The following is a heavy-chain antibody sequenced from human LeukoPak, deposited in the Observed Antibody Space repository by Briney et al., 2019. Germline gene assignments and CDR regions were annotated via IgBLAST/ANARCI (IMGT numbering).Heavy chain of an antibody. J-gene: IGHJ3*02. CDR1: GYTFTSYY. V-gene: IGHV1-46*01. Sequence: ASVKVSCKASGYTFTSYYMHWVRQAPGQGLEWMGIINPSGGSTSYAQKFQGRVTMTEDTSTDTAYMELSSLRSEDTAVYYCATGTPPFPGIAVAGTGAFDIWGQGTMVTVSS. CDR3: ATGTPPFPGIAVAGTGAFDI. CDR2: INPSGGST. D-gene: IGHD6-19*01.